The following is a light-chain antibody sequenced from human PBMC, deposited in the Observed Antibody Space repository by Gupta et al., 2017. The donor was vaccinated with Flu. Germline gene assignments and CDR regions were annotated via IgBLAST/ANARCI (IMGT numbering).Light chain of an antibody. V-gene: IGLV2-14*01. CDR1: SSDVGGYKY. CDR3: SADTSSSNLV. J-gene: IGLJ2*01. Sequence: SITISGTGTSSDVGGYKYVYWYQQHTAKAHSLMIYEVSKRSAGVASGFSGSKSGNTASLTISVRQEEDEADYYGSADTSSSNLVFGGGTKLTVL. CDR2: EVS.